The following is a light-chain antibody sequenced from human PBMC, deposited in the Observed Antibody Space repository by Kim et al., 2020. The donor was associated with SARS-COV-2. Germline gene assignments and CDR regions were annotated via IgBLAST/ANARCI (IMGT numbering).Light chain of an antibody. CDR3: QQYGSSLYT. CDR1: QSVSSSY. CDR2: GAS. V-gene: IGKV3-20*01. J-gene: IGKJ2*01. Sequence: EIVLTQSPGTLSLSPGERATLSCRASQSVSSSYLAWYQQKPGQAPRLLIYGASSRATGIPDRFSGSGSGTDFTLTISRLEPEDFAVYYCQQYGSSLYTFGQGTKGEI.